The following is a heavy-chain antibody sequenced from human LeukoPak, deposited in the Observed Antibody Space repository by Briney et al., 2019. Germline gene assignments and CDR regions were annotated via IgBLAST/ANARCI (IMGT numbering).Heavy chain of an antibody. CDR3: ARAEVGAFDI. Sequence: ASVKVSCKASGGTFSSYAISWVRQAPGQGLEWMGIINPSGGSTSYAQKFQGRVTMTRDMSTSTVYMELSSLRSEDTAVYYCARAEVGAFDIWGQGTMVTVSS. CDR1: GGTFSSYA. V-gene: IGHV1-46*01. CDR2: INPSGGST. J-gene: IGHJ3*02.